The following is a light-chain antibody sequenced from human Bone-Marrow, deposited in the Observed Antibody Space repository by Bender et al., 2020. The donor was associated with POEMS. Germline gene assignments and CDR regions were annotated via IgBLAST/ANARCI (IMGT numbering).Light chain of an antibody. CDR1: SSDIGAYKY. CDR2: EVN. Sequence: QSALTQPASVSGSPGQSITISCTGTSSDIGAYKYVSWYQQHPGEAPKLIIYEVNNRPPGVSNRFSGSKSAHTASLTISGLQPADAAGYYCSAYTSTTAVFGGGTKLTVL. V-gene: IGLV2-14*03. J-gene: IGLJ2*01. CDR3: SAYTSTTAV.